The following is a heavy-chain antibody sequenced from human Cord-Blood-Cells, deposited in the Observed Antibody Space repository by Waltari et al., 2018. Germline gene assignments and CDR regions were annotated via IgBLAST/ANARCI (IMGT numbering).Heavy chain of an antibody. CDR2: INHSGSN. Sequence: QVQLQQWGAGLLTPSETLSLTCAVYGGSFTGYYWSWIRQPQGKGLELIGEINHSGSNNYNPCLKSRVSISVDTSKNQFSLKLSSVTAADTAVYYCARGRFEYYDFWSGYFSFQHWGQGTLVTVSS. D-gene: IGHD3-3*01. CDR1: GGSFTGYY. CDR3: ARGRFEYYDFWSGYFSFQH. J-gene: IGHJ1*01. V-gene: IGHV4-34*01.